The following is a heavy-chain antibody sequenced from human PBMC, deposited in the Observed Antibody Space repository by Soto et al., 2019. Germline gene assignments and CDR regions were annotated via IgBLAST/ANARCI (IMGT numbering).Heavy chain of an antibody. V-gene: IGHV3-33*01. D-gene: IGHD2-8*02. J-gene: IGHJ6*02. CDR2: IWYDGSQK. CDR1: GFTFKTYG. Sequence: QVQLLQSGGGVVQPGTSLRLSCAASGFTFKTYGMNWVRQAPAKGLEWVAVIWYDGSQKYYADSVKGRFTISRDNSKNMLYLQMNNLRVEDTAVYYCARVDCTGNNCRPYYYYDMDVWGQGTTVTVSS. CDR3: ARVDCTGNNCRPYYYYDMDV.